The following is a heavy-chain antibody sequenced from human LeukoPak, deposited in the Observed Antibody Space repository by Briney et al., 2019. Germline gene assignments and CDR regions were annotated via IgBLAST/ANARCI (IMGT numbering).Heavy chain of an antibody. Sequence: SETLSLTCAVYGGSFSGYYWSWIRQPPGKGLEWIGEINHSGSTNYNPSLKSRVTISVDTSKNQFSLKLSSVSAADTAVYYCARDMGYDFWSGYCLDAFDIWGQGTMVTVSS. D-gene: IGHD3-3*01. CDR3: ARDMGYDFWSGYCLDAFDI. V-gene: IGHV4-34*01. CDR2: INHSGST. CDR1: GGSFSGYY. J-gene: IGHJ3*02.